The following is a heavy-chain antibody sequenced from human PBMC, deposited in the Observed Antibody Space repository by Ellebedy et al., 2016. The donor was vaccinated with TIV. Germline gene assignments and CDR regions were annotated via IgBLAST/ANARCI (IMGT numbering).Heavy chain of an antibody. V-gene: IGHV4-34*01. CDR2: INHRGAT. Sequence: SETLSLXCAIDLVSFSGYYWAWVRQPPGKGLEWIGDINHRGATKYISSLKSRVTISLDTSKRQFSLNITSVTAADTAFYYCARGSMVRGLAGWGQGTLVTVSS. CDR3: ARGSMVRGLAG. CDR1: LVSFSGYY. D-gene: IGHD3-10*01. J-gene: IGHJ4*02.